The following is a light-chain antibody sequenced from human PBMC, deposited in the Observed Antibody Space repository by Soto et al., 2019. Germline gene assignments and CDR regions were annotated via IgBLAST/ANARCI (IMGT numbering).Light chain of an antibody. CDR3: QQDNSYSLT. J-gene: IGKJ1*01. Sequence: DITMTQSPSTLSASVGDRVTITCRASQSISTWLAWYQQKPGKAPKLLIYDASSLQSGVPSRFSGSGSGTECTLTISSLQPDDVATYYCQQDNSYSLTFGQGTKVEIK. CDR1: QSISTW. V-gene: IGKV1-5*01. CDR2: DAS.